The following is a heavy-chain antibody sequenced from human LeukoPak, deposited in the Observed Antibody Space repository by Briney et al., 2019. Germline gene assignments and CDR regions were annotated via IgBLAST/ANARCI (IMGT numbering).Heavy chain of an antibody. J-gene: IGHJ4*02. CDR3: ARDLGADYGDYLDYENDY. CDR2: INPNSGGT. D-gene: IGHD4-17*01. Sequence: ASVKVCCKASGHTSTTYAIHWVRQAPGQGLEWMGRINPNSGGTNYAQKFQGRVTMTRDTSISTAYMELSRLRSDDTAVYYCARDLGADYGDYLDYENDYWGQGTLVTVSS. CDR1: GHTSTTYA. V-gene: IGHV1-2*06.